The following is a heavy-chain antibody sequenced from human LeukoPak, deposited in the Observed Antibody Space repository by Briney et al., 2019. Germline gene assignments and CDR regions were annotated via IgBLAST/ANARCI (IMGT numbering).Heavy chain of an antibody. J-gene: IGHJ4*02. CDR3: ARGRTGDAFDY. Sequence: SQTLSLICTVSGGSISRGGYYWSWIRQHPGKGLEWIGYIYYSGSTYYNPSLKSRVTISVDTSKNQFSLKLSSVTAADTAVYYCARGRTGDAFDYWGQGALVTVSS. D-gene: IGHD7-27*01. CDR1: GGSISRGGYY. CDR2: IYYSGST. V-gene: IGHV4-31*03.